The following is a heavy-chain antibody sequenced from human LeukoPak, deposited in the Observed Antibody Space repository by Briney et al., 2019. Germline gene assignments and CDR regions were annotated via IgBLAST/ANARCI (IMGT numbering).Heavy chain of an antibody. J-gene: IGHJ4*02. CDR1: GFTFSSYW. Sequence: GGSLRLSCAASGFTFSSYWMSWVRQAPGKGLEWVANIKQDGSEKYYVDSVKGRFTISRDNAKNSLYLQMNSLRAEDTAVYYCAKELYIQLWWYFDYWGQGTLVTVSS. D-gene: IGHD5-18*01. CDR3: AKELYIQLWWYFDY. CDR2: IKQDGSEK. V-gene: IGHV3-7*03.